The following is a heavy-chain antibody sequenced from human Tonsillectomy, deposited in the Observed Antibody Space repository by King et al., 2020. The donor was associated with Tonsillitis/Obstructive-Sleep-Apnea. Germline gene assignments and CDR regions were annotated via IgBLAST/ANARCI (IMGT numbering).Heavy chain of an antibody. CDR3: EREGYDFWRGSRPGFDH. CDR1: GGSISGYY. J-gene: IGHJ4*02. V-gene: IGHV4-59*12. D-gene: IGHD3-3*01. Sequence: QLQESGPGLVKPSETLSLTCTVSGGSISGYYWSWIRQSPGKGLEWIGYIYYDGSTNYNPSLKSRVTISIDTSKNQFSLRLSSVTAADTAVYYCEREGYDFWRGSRPGFDHWGQGTLVPISS. CDR2: IYYDGST.